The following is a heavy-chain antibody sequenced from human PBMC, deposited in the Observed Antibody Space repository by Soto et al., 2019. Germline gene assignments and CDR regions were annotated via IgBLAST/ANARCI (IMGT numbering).Heavy chain of an antibody. CDR3: ARTYYYDSSGYYYYFDY. D-gene: IGHD3-22*01. J-gene: IGHJ4*02. CDR2: IIPIFGTA. Sequence: QVQLVQSGAEVKKPGSSVKVSCKASGGTFSSYAISWVRQAPGQGLEWMGGIIPIFGTANYAQKFQGRVTITEDESTSTAYMELRSLRSEDTAVYYCARTYYYDSSGYYYYFDYWGQGTLVTVSS. V-gene: IGHV1-69*12. CDR1: GGTFSSYA.